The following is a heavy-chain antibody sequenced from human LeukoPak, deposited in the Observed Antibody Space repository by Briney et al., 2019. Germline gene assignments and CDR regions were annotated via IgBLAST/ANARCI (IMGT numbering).Heavy chain of an antibody. D-gene: IGHD1/OR15-1a*01. CDR2: ISGSGGST. J-gene: IGHJ3*02. CDR1: GFTFSSYA. V-gene: IGHV3-23*01. Sequence: HPGGSLRLSCAASGFTFSSYAMSWVRQAPGKGLEWVSAISGSGGSTYYADSVKGRFTISRDNSKNTLYLQMNSLRAEDTAVYYCAKVKIEQGAFDIWGQGTMVTVSS. CDR3: AKVKIEQGAFDI.